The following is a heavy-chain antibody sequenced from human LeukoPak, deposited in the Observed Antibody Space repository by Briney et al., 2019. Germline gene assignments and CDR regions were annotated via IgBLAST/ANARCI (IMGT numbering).Heavy chain of an antibody. CDR1: GGSFSGYY. CDR2: INHSGST. J-gene: IGHJ4*02. V-gene: IGHV4-34*01. CDR3: ARGRGIMITFGGVILDY. D-gene: IGHD3-16*02. Sequence: SETLSLTCAVYGGSFSGYYWSWIRQPPGKGLEWIGEINHSGSTNYNPSLKSRVTISVDTSKNQFSLKLSSVTAADTAVYYCARGRGIMITFGGVILDYWGQGTLVTVSS.